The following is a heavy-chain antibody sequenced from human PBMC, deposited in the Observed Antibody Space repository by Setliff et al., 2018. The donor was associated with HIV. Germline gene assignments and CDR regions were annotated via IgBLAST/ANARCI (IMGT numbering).Heavy chain of an antibody. Sequence: PSETLSLTCTVSSGSISSGGYFWGWIRQHPGKGLEWIGYIYYTGSTYYNPSLKSRVTISIDTSNNQFSLNLSSVTAADSAVYYCAKLSRLTSLRNAFDIWGQGAVVTVSS. CDR2: IYYTGST. D-gene: IGHD3-10*01. CDR3: AKLSRLTSLRNAFDI. CDR1: SGSISSGGYF. J-gene: IGHJ3*02. V-gene: IGHV4-31*03.